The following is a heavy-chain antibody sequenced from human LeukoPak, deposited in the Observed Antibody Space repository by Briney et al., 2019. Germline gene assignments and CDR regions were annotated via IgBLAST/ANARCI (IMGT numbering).Heavy chain of an antibody. Sequence: GASVKVSCKASRYTFTGYYMHWVRQAPGQGLEGMGWINPNSGGTNYAQKFQGRVTMSMDTSISTAYMELSRLRSDDTAVYYCARGFFDILTGWNDAFDIWGQGTMVTVSS. CDR3: ARGFFDILTGWNDAFDI. D-gene: IGHD3-9*01. J-gene: IGHJ3*02. V-gene: IGHV1-2*02. CDR1: RYTFTGYY. CDR2: INPNSGGT.